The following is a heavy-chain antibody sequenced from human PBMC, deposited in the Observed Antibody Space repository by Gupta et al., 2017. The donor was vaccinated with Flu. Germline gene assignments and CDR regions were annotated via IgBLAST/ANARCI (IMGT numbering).Heavy chain of an antibody. D-gene: IGHD2-15*01. V-gene: IGHV3-48*01. J-gene: IGHJ4*02. CDR3: ARPDRRSAFDY. CDR2: ISSSSSTI. Sequence: SYISSSSSTIDDADAVKGRFTISRDKAKNSLYLKMNSMRAEDTAVYYCARPDRRSAFDYWGQGNLVTVS.